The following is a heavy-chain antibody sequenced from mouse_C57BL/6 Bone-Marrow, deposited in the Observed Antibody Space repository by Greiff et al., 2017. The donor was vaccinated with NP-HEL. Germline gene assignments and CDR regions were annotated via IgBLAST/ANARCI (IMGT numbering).Heavy chain of an antibody. CDR1: GFNIKDDY. D-gene: IGHD2-1*01. CDR2: IDPENGDT. Sequence: DVQLVESGAELVRPGASVKLSCTASGFNIKDDYMHWVKQRPEQGLEWIGWIDPENGDTEYASKFPGKATITADTSSNTAYLQLSSLTSEDTAVYYCTTIYYGNPWYFDVWGTGTTVTVSS. J-gene: IGHJ1*03. V-gene: IGHV14-4*01. CDR3: TTIYYGNPWYFDV.